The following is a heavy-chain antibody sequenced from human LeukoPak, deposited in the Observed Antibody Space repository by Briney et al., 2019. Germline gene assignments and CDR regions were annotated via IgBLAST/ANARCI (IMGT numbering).Heavy chain of an antibody. CDR2: LYQSGRT. CDR3: ARARNYCGSDIQVGGDSFDI. Sequence: PSETLSLTCALSVYFISIVYYWGWIRQPPGKGLEWIGYLYQSGRTYHNLCLKSQVTISEDTCKNQFSLQLTSVTAADTAVYYCARARNYCGSDIQVGGDSFDIWGQGIMVTVFS. J-gene: IGHJ3*02. CDR1: VYFISIVYY. V-gene: IGHV4-38-2*01. D-gene: IGHD3-10*01.